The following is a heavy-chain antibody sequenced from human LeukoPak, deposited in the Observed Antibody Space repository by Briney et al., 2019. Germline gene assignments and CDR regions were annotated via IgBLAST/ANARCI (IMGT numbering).Heavy chain of an antibody. V-gene: IGHV3-23*01. CDR2: TSGSGGST. D-gene: IGHD4-17*01. CDR1: GFTFSSYA. CDR3: AKVIPFYGDYFVRAFDI. J-gene: IGHJ3*02. Sequence: GGSLRLSCAASGFTFSSYAMSWVRQAPGKGLEWVSATSGSGGSTYYADSVKGRFTISRDNSKNTLYLQMNSLRAEDTAVYYCAKVIPFYGDYFVRAFDIWGQGTMVTVSS.